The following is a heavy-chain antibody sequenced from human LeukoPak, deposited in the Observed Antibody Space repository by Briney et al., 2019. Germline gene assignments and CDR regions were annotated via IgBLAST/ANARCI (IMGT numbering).Heavy chain of an antibody. J-gene: IGHJ4*02. CDR2: VRNKANGYLT. CDR3: ARSGYCGAGTCYSDYFDY. Sequence: GGSLRLSCAASGFTLSDHYMDWVRQAPGKGLEWVGRVRNKANGYLTEYAASVEGRFNVSGDASKNSLYPQMNSLKTEDTAVYYCARSGYCGAGTCYSDYFDYWGLGTLVTVSS. V-gene: IGHV3-72*01. D-gene: IGHD2-15*01. CDR1: GFTLSDHY.